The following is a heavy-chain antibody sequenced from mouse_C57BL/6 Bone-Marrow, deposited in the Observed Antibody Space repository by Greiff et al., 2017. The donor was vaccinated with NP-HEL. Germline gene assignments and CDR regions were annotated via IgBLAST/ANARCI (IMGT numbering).Heavy chain of an antibody. V-gene: IGHV1-26*01. CDR3: ARTSY. J-gene: IGHJ4*01. Sequence: EVQLQQSGPELAKPGASVKISCKASGYTFTDYYMNWVKQSHGKSLEWIGDINPNNGGTSYNQKFKGKATLTVDKSSSTAYMELRSLTSEDSAVYYCARTSYWGQGTSVTVSS. CDR2: INPNNGGT. CDR1: GYTFTDYY.